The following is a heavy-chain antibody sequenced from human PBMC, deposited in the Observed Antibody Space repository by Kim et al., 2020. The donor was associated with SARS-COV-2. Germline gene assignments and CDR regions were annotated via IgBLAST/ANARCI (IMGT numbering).Heavy chain of an antibody. V-gene: IGHV4-39*07. CDR2: ST. J-gene: IGHJ4*02. Sequence: STYYNPSLKSRVTISVDTSKNQFSLKLSSVTAADTAVYYCARDTSGSYSGWGQGTLVTVSS. CDR3: ARDTSGSYSG. D-gene: IGHD1-26*01.